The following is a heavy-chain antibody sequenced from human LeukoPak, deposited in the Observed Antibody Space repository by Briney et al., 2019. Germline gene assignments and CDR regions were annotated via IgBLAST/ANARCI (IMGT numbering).Heavy chain of an antibody. V-gene: IGHV3-66*01. CDR2: IYSGGNT. D-gene: IGHD6-19*01. CDR3: ARGYSSGWNFDY. J-gene: IGHJ4*02. Sequence: PGGSLRLSCAASGITVSSRYMSWVRQAPGKGLEWVSVIYSGGNTYYADSVKGRFTISRDNSKNTLYLQMNSLRAEDTAVYYCARGYSSGWNFDYWGQGTLDTVSS. CDR1: GITVSSRY.